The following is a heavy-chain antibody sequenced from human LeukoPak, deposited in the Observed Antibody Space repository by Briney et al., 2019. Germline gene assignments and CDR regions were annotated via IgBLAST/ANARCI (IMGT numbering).Heavy chain of an antibody. J-gene: IGHJ6*02. V-gene: IGHV5-51*01. Sequence: GESLKISCKGSGYSFTSYWIGWVRQMPGKGLEWMGIIYPGDSETKYSPSFQGQVTVSADKSINTAYLQWSSLKASDTAIYYCTRRPAGSSAYYYYAMDVWGQGTTVTVSS. CDR3: TRRPAGSSAYYYYAMDV. D-gene: IGHD2-15*01. CDR1: GYSFTSYW. CDR2: IYPGDSET.